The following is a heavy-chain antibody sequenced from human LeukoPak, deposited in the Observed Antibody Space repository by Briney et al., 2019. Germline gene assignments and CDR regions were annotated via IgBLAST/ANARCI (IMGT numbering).Heavy chain of an antibody. CDR3: ARAGVDQMRY. CDR1: GFTFSSYE. V-gene: IGHV3-48*03. D-gene: IGHD2-2*01. Sequence: GGSLILSCAASGFTFSSYEMNWVRQAPGKGLEWVSYITTGGETTYYADSVKGRFTISRDNAKNSLYLQMSSLRAEDTAVYYCARAGVDQMRYWGQGTLVTVSS. CDR2: ITTGGETT. J-gene: IGHJ4*02.